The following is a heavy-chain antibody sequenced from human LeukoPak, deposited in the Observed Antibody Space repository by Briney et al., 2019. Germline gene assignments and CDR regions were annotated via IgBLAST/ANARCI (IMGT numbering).Heavy chain of an antibody. Sequence: SETLSLTCTVSGGSISSGSYYWSWIRQPAGKGLEWIGRIYTSGSTNYNPSLKSRVTISVDTSKNQFSLKLSSVTAADTAVYYCARGAGYCSSTSCYAGKGSYDYWGQGTLVTVSS. CDR2: IYTSGST. CDR1: GGSISSGSYY. V-gene: IGHV4-61*02. CDR3: ARGAGYCSSTSCYAGKGSYDY. D-gene: IGHD2-2*03. J-gene: IGHJ4*02.